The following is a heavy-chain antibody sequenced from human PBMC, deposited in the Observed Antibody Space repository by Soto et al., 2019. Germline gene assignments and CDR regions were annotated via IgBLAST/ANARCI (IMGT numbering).Heavy chain of an antibody. CDR1: GFTFRRYE. CDR3: ARVYCSTTTCHVQAFDS. CDR2: ISNVGDSS. Sequence: GVLRLSCAASGFTFRRYEMNWVRQAPGKTLEWVSYISNVGDSSYYADSVKGRFTISRDNAKNSLYLQMNSLRVEDTAVYYCARVYCSTTTCHVQAFDSWGQGALVTVSS. V-gene: IGHV3-48*03. J-gene: IGHJ4*02. D-gene: IGHD2-2*01.